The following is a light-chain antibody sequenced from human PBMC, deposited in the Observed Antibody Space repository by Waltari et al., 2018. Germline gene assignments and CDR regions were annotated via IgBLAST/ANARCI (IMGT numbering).Light chain of an antibody. Sequence: EIAMTQSPATLSVSPGKRATLSCRASQSVSDNLAWYQQQPGQAPRLRIRDTSGRATGIPARFSGSGSGTEFTLTISSLQSEDFAVYYCQQYGAWPLTFGGGTKVEIK. CDR2: DTS. CDR3: QQYGAWPLT. CDR1: QSVSDN. V-gene: IGKV3-15*01. J-gene: IGKJ4*01.